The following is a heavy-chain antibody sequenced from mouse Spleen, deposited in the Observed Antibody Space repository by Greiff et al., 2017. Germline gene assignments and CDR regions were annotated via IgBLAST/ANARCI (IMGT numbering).Heavy chain of an antibody. CDR1: GYTFTSYT. D-gene: IGHD1-1*01. CDR3: ASGGTVVATDY. Sequence: QVQLQQSGAELARPGASVKMSCKASGYTFTSYTMHWVKQRPGQGLEWIGYINPSSGYTKYNQKFKDKATLTADKSSSTAYMQLSSLTSEDSAVYYCASGGTVVATDYWGQGTTLTVSS. CDR2: INPSSGYT. J-gene: IGHJ2*01. V-gene: IGHV1-4*01.